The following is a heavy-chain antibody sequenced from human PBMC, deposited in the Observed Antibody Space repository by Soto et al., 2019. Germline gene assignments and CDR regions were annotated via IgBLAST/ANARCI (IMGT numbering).Heavy chain of an antibody. CDR3: AKALRFTFTTGYYMDV. Sequence: EVQLLESGGGLVQPGWSLRLSCAASGFTVRSYAMSWVRQAPGKGLEWVSVISGSGSTYSADSVKGRFTISRDSSNNTVHLQMNSLRAEDTAVYYCAKALRFTFTTGYYMDVWGRGTTVTVSS. CDR1: GFTVRSYA. D-gene: IGHD3-16*01. V-gene: IGHV3-23*01. J-gene: IGHJ6*03. CDR2: ISGSGST.